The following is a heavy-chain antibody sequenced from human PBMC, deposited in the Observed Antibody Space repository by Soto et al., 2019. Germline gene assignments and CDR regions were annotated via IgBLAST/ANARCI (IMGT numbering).Heavy chain of an antibody. D-gene: IGHD6-19*01. Sequence: QVRVVQSGAEVKKPGASVKVSCKTSGYTFTNYHVHWVRQAPGQGLEWMGAINPNGGSITYAQHLQGRVTMTSDSSTSTVYMEMGSLRSDDSAVYYCALPKNTLGWYNFWGQGTLVTVS. J-gene: IGHJ4*02. CDR1: GYTFTNYH. CDR2: INPNGGSI. V-gene: IGHV1-46*01. CDR3: ALPKNTLGWYNF.